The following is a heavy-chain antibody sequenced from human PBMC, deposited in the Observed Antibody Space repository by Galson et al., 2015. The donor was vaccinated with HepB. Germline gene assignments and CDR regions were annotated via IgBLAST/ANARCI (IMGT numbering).Heavy chain of an antibody. CDR3: ARGIWDYYDFWSGYYGNWFDP. J-gene: IGHJ5*02. D-gene: IGHD3-3*01. CDR2: INHSGST. Sequence: SETLSLTCAVYGGSFSGYYWSWIRQPPGKGLEWIGEINHSGSTNYNPSLKSRVTISVDTSKNQFSLKLSSVTAADTAVYYCARGIWDYYDFWSGYYGNWFDPWGQGTLVTVSS. V-gene: IGHV4-34*01. CDR1: GGSFSGYY.